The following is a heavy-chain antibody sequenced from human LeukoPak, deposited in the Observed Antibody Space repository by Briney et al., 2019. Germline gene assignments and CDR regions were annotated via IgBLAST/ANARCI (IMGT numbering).Heavy chain of an antibody. J-gene: IGHJ4*02. Sequence: PSETLSLTCTVSGGSISSYYWSWIRQPPGKGLEWIGYIYYGGSTNYNPSLKSRVTISVATSKNQFSLKLSSVTAADTAAYYCARQRRGYCGGDCSNSHFDYWGQGTLVTVSS. D-gene: IGHD2-21*02. V-gene: IGHV4-59*08. CDR3: ARQRRGYCGGDCSNSHFDY. CDR2: IYYGGST. CDR1: GGSISSYY.